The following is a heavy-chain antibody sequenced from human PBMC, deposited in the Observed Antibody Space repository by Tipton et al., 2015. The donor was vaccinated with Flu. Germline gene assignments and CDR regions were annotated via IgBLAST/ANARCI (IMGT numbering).Heavy chain of an antibody. CDR1: GFTFSSYS. J-gene: IGHJ6*02. D-gene: IGHD6-13*01. CDR3: AREKSSRYSFYGMGA. CDR2: ISSSSSYI. V-gene: IGHV3-21*01. Sequence: SLRLSCAASGFTFSSYSMNWVRQAPGKGLEWVSSISSSSSYIYYADSVKGRFTISRDNAKNSLYLQMNSLRAEDTAVYYCAREKSSRYSFYGMGAWGQGTTGTVS.